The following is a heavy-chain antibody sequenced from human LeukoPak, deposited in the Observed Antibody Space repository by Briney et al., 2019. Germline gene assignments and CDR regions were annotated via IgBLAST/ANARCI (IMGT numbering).Heavy chain of an antibody. V-gene: IGHV1-2*06. D-gene: IGHD2-2*01. CDR1: GYTFTDYY. CDR2: INPKNGDT. CDR3: ARNPWAVDVVVVPAAILDP. Sequence: ASVKVSCKASGYTFTDYYIHWVRQAPGQGLEWMGRINPKNGDTNFPQKFQGRVTMTRDTSISTAYMELNRLRSDDTAVFYCARNPWAVDVVVVPAAILDPWGQGTLVAASS. J-gene: IGHJ5*02.